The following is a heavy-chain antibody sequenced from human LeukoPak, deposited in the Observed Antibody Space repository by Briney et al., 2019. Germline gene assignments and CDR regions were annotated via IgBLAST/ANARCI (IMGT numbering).Heavy chain of an antibody. CDR1: GFTLSRYW. V-gene: IGHV3-7*01. D-gene: IGHD4-23*01. J-gene: IGHJ4*02. Sequence: GGSLRLSCAASGFTLSRYWMTWVRQAPGKGLEFVACVKQDGNEKYYVGSVKGRFTVSGDTATNSLHLQMNSLRVEDTAMYYCARAIGKSEGYWGQGTLVTVSS. CDR2: VKQDGNEK. CDR3: ARAIGKSEGY.